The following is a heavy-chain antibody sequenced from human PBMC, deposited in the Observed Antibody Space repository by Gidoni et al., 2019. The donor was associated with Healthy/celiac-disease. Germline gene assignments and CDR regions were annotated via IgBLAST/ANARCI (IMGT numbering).Heavy chain of an antibody. J-gene: IGHJ1*01. D-gene: IGHD6-13*01. CDR1: GGTFSSYA. V-gene: IGHV1-69*04. Sequence: QLQLVQSGAALSQPRSSVPVFCSASGGTFSSYANTWVRQAPGQGLEWMGRIIPILGIADYAQKFQGRVTITADKSTSTAYMELSSLRSEDTAVYYCARDHGLDGYQHWGQGTLVTDSS. CDR3: ARDHGLDGYQH. CDR2: IIPILGIA.